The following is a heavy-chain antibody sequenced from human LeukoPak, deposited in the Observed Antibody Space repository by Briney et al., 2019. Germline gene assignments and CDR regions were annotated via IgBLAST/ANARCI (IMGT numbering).Heavy chain of an antibody. D-gene: IGHD6-13*01. V-gene: IGHV3-53*01. J-gene: IGHJ3*02. Sequence: LPGGSLRLSCAVSGFTVSSNYVSWVRQAPGKGLEWVSVIYGGGTTYCADSVKGRFTVSRDNSKSKLYLQMNSLRAEDTAVYYCVRGGYSSSLYQGAFDIWGQGTMVTVSS. CDR3: VRGGYSSSLYQGAFDI. CDR1: GFTVSSNY. CDR2: IYGGGTT.